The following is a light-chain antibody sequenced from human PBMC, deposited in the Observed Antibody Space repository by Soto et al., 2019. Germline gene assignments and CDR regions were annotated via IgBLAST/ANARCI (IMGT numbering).Light chain of an antibody. CDR1: QGISNY. J-gene: IGKJ2*01. V-gene: IGKV1-27*01. Sequence: DIQMTQSPSSLSASVGDRVTITCRASQGISNYLAWYQQKPRKVPKLLIYAASTLQSGVPSRFSGRGSGTDFTLTISSLQPEDVATYDCQKYNSAPHTFGQGTKLEIK. CDR3: QKYNSAPHT. CDR2: AAS.